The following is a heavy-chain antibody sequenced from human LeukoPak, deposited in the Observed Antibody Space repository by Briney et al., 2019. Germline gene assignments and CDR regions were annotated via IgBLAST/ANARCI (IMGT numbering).Heavy chain of an antibody. D-gene: IGHD6-19*01. J-gene: IGHJ4*02. CDR1: GFTFSNYW. V-gene: IGHV3-7*01. CDR3: ARVQGSSGPGIFEY. CDR2: IKQDGSER. Sequence: GGSLRLSCAASGFTFSNYWMSWVRQAPGKGLEWVANIKQDGSERFYVDSVKGRLTISRDNAKNSLYLQMNSLRVEDTAVYYCARVQGSSGPGIFEYWGQGTLVTVSS.